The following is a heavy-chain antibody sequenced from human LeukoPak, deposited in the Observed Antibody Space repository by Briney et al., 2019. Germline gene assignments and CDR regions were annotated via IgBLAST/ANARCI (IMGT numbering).Heavy chain of an antibody. J-gene: IGHJ4*02. V-gene: IGHV3-21*01. D-gene: IGHD3-3*01. Sequence: GGSLRLSCAASGFTSSSYSMNWVRQAPGKGLEWVSSISSSSSYIYYADSVKGRFTISRDNAKNSLYLQMNSLRAEDTAVYYCARDRRGYDFWSGYDYWAREPWSPSPQ. CDR2: ISSSSSYI. CDR3: ARDRRGYDFWSGYDY. CDR1: GFTSSSYS.